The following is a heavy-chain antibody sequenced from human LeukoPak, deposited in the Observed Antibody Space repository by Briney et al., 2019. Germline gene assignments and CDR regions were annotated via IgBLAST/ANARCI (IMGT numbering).Heavy chain of an antibody. J-gene: IGHJ3*02. CDR2: IRYDGSKK. Sequence: GGSLRLSCTASEFTFSNYGMHWVRQAPGKGLEWVAVIRYDGSKKYYADSVKGRFTISRDNSKNTLYLHMDSLRADDTAVYFCARGSPMIVAIPGVAFDIWGQGTMVTVSS. CDR1: EFTFSNYG. D-gene: IGHD2-21*01. CDR3: ARGSPMIVAIPGVAFDI. V-gene: IGHV3-33*01.